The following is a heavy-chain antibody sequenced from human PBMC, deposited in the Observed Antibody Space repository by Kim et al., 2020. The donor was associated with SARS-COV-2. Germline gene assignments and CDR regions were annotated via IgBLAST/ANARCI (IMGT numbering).Heavy chain of an antibody. CDR1: GFTFSSYA. D-gene: IGHD6-13*01. V-gene: IGHV3-30-3*01. CDR3: AREGRVAAAGTLDY. Sequence: GGSLRLSCAASGFTFSSYAMHWVRQAPGKGLEWVAVISYDGSNKYYADSVKGRFTISRDNSKNTLYLQMNSLRAEDTAVYYCAREGRVAAAGTLDYWGQGTLVTVSS. CDR2: ISYDGSNK. J-gene: IGHJ4*02.